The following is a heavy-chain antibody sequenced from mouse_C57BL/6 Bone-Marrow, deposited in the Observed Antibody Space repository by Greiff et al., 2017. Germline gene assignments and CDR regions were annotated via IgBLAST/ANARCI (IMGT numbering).Heavy chain of an antibody. D-gene: IGHD4-1*01. CDR3: ARELTETSYYFDY. J-gene: IGHJ2*01. V-gene: IGHV1-69*01. CDR2: IDPSDSYT. Sequence: QFQLQQPGAELVMPGASVKLSCKASGYTFTSSWMPWVKQRPGQGLEWIGEIDPSDSYTNYNQKFKGKSTLTVDKSSSTAYMQLSSLTSEDSAVYYCARELTETSYYFDYWGQGTTLTVSS. CDR1: GYTFTSSW.